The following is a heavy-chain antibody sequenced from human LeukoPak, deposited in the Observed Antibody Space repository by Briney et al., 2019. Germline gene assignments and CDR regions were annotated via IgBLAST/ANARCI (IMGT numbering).Heavy chain of an antibody. CDR3: ARSTGYYIGLTPWFDP. V-gene: IGHV4-59*01. CDR1: GGSISSYY. Sequence: SETLSLTCTVSGGSISSYYWSWIRQPPGKGMEWIGYIYYSGSTNYNPSLKSRVTISVDTSKNQFSLKLSSVTAAETAVYYCARSTGYYIGLTPWFDPWGQGTLVTVSS. J-gene: IGHJ5*02. CDR2: IYYSGST. D-gene: IGHD3-9*01.